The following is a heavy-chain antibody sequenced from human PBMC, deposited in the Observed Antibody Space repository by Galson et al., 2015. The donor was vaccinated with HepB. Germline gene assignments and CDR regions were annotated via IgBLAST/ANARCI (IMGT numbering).Heavy chain of an antibody. J-gene: IGHJ4*02. D-gene: IGHD6-25*01. V-gene: IGHV3-23*01. CDR1: GFTFINYA. CDR3: AWWAAADFDY. CDR2: ISGSGDNT. Sequence: SLRLSCAASGFTFINYAMGWVCQAPGKGLEWVSSISGSGDNTYYAESVKGRFTIARDNSKNTPYLQLNNLRAGDTAVYYCAWWAAADFDYWGQGTMVTVSS.